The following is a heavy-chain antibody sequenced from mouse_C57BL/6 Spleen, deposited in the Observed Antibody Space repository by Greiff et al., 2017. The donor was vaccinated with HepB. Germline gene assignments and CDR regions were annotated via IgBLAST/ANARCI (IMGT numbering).Heavy chain of an antibody. CDR1: GYTFTDYE. CDR3: TRDYYGSSRYFDV. CDR2: IDPETGGT. J-gene: IGHJ1*03. V-gene: IGHV1-15*01. D-gene: IGHD1-1*01. Sequence: QVQLQQSGAELVRPAASVTLSCKASGYTFTDYEMHWVKQTPVHGLEWIGAIDPETGGTAYNQKFKGKAILTADKSSSTAYMELRSLTSEDSAVYYCTRDYYGSSRYFDVWGTGTTVTVSS.